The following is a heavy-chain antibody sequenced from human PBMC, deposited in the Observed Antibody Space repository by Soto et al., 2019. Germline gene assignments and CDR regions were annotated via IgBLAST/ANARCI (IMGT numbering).Heavy chain of an antibody. CDR2: IKPNSGVT. Sequence: ASVKVSCKASGYIFTSYYIHWVRQAPGQGLEWMGWIKPNSGVTKYAQKFQGWVTMTRDTSISTAYMELTRLTSDDTAIYYCARDLSGAAAAGTLSYYFDYWGQGTPVTVSS. CDR3: ARDLSGAAAAGTLSYYFDY. V-gene: IGHV1-2*04. D-gene: IGHD6-13*01. CDR1: GYIFTSYY. J-gene: IGHJ4*02.